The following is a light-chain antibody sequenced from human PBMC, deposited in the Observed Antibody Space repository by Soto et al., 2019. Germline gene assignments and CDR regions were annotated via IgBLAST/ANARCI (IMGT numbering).Light chain of an antibody. CDR1: QTISSW. CDR3: QHYVERSPIT. CDR2: KAS. J-gene: IGKJ5*01. Sequence: DIQMTQSPSTLSGSVGDRVTITCRASQTISSWLAWYQQKPGKAPKLLIYKASTLKSGVPSRFSGSGSGTDFTLTISRLEPEDFALYYCQHYVERSPITFGQGTRLEIK. V-gene: IGKV1-5*03.